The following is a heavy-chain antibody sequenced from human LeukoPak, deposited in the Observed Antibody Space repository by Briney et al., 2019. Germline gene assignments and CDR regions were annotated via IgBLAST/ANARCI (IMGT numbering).Heavy chain of an antibody. CDR2: MNPNSGNT. V-gene: IGHV1-8*03. CDR1: GYTFTSYD. D-gene: IGHD2-2*01. Sequence: ASVKVSCKASGYTFTSYDINWVRQATGQGLEWMGWMNPNSGNTGYAQKFQGRVTITRNTSISTAYMELSSLRSEDTAVHYCARPSYCSSTSCYVNYYYMDVWGKGTTVTVSS. CDR3: ARPSYCSSTSCYVNYYYMDV. J-gene: IGHJ6*03.